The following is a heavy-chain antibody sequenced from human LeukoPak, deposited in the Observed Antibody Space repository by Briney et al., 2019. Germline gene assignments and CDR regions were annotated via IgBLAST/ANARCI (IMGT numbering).Heavy chain of an antibody. D-gene: IGHD2-2*01. V-gene: IGHV3-23*01. Sequence: GGSLRLSCAASGFTFSSYAMSWVRQAPGKGLEWVSAISGSGGSTYYADSVKGRFTISRDNSKNTLYLQMNSLRAEDTAVYYCAKDIVVVPAAYGYFDYWGQGTLVTVSS. CDR3: AKDIVVVPAAYGYFDY. J-gene: IGHJ4*02. CDR2: ISGSGGST. CDR1: GFTFSSYA.